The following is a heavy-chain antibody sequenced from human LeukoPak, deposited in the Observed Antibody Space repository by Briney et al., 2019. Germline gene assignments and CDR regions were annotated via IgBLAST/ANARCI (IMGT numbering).Heavy chain of an antibody. J-gene: IGHJ4*02. CDR3: AKDLLSSSSWYPFDS. D-gene: IGHD6-13*01. Sequence: HPGGSLRLSCAASGFTFSSYAMSWVSQAPGKGLEWVSAISGSGGSTYYADSVKGRFTISRDNSKNTLYLQMNSLRAEDTAVYYCAKDLLSSSSWYPFDSWGQGTLVTVSS. CDR1: GFTFSSYA. CDR2: ISGSGGST. V-gene: IGHV3-23*01.